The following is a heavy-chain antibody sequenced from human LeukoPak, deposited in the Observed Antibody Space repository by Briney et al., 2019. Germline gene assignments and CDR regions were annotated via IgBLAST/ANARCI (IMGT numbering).Heavy chain of an antibody. D-gene: IGHD3-10*01. CDR3: ARGERGVIVYDGDY. J-gene: IGHJ4*02. V-gene: IGHV1-2*06. CDR1: GYTFTGYY. Sequence: ASVKVSCKASGYTFTGYYMHWVRQAPGQGLEWMGRISPNSGGTNYAQKFQGRVTMTRDTSISTAYMELSRLRSDDTAVYYCARGERGVIVYDGDYWGQGTLVTVSS. CDR2: ISPNSGGT.